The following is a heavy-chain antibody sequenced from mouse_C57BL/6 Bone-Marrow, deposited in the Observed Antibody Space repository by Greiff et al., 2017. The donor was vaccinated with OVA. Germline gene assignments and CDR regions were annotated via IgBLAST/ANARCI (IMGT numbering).Heavy chain of an antibody. D-gene: IGHD2-4*01. J-gene: IGHJ2*01. CDR2: IDPETGGT. CDR1: GYTFTDYE. V-gene: IGHV1-15*01. CDR3: TRRPYDYYFDY. Sequence: VQLQQSGAELVRPGASVTLSCKASGYTFTDYEMHWVKQTPVHGLEWIGAIDPETGGTAYNQKFKGKAILTADKSSSTAYMELRSLTSEDSAVYYCTRRPYDYYFDYWGQGTTLTVSS.